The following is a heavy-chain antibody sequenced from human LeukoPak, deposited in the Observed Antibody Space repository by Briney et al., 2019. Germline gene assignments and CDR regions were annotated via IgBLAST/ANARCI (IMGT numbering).Heavy chain of an antibody. D-gene: IGHD2-15*01. Sequence: GGSLRLSCAASGFTFSSYSISWVRQAPGKGLEWVSYISTGSAVIYYADSVKGRFTISRDDASNSVSLQMNSLRADDTAVYYCARDVGYCSGGSCYRWFASWGQGTLVTVSS. V-gene: IGHV3-48*01. J-gene: IGHJ5*01. CDR3: ARDVGYCSGGSCYRWFAS. CDR1: GFTFSSYS. CDR2: ISTGSAVI.